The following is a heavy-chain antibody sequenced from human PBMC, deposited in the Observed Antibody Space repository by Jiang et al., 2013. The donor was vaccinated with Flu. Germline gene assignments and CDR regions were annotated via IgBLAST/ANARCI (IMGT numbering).Heavy chain of an antibody. D-gene: IGHD6-6*01. CDR3: ARLGADSSSSPQFDY. CDR2: IGPTDSYT. CDR1: GYTFSVLL. Sequence: RISCKASGYTFSVLLDQLGAPDAGKGLEWMGRIGPTDSYTNYGPSFEGHVTISADKSINTAYLQWSSLKASDTAMYYCARLGADSSSSPQFDYWGQGTLVTVSS. J-gene: IGHJ4*02. V-gene: IGHV5-10-1*01.